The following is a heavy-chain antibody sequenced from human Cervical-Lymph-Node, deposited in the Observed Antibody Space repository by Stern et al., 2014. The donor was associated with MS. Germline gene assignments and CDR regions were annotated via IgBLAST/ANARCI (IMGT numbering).Heavy chain of an antibody. J-gene: IGHJ6*02. V-gene: IGHV3-20*01. CDR1: GFTFEDYG. CDR2: INWNGGST. D-gene: IGHD2-8*02. Sequence: EVQLVESGGGVVRPGRSLRLSCAASGFTFEDYGMSWVRQAPGKGLEWVAAINWNGGSTGYAGSVPGRVTISGDNAKNSLYLQMNSLRAEDAALYHCARAFCTGGVCYSFPFYGMDVWGQGTTVTVSS. CDR3: ARAFCTGGVCYSFPFYGMDV.